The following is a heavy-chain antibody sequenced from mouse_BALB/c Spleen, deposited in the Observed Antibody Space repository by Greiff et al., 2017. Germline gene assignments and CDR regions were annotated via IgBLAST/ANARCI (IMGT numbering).Heavy chain of an antibody. V-gene: IGHV5-12-1*01. D-gene: IGHD2-14*01. CDR3: ARGDYRYLYAMDY. J-gene: IGHJ4*01. Sequence: EVMLVESGGGLVKPGGSLKLSCAASGFAFSSYDMSWVRQTPEKRLEWVAYISSGGGSTYYPDTVKGRFTISRDNAKNTLYLQMSSLKSEDTAMYYCARGDYRYLYAMDYWGQGTSVTVSS. CDR1: GFAFSSYD. CDR2: ISSGGGST.